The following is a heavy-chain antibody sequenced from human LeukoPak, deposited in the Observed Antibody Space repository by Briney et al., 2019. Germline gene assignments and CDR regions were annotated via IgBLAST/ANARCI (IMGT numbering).Heavy chain of an antibody. V-gene: IGHV4-30-4*01. CDR2: IYYSGST. J-gene: IGHJ4*02. CDR1: GGSISSGDYY. CDR3: AREVVVYLQHDPYYFDY. D-gene: IGHD3-22*01. Sequence: SETLSLTCTVSGGSISSGDYYWSWIRQPPGKGLEWIGYIYYSGSTYYNPSLKSRVTISVDTSKNQFSLKLSSVTAADTAVYYCAREVVVYLQHDPYYFDYWGQGTLVTVSS.